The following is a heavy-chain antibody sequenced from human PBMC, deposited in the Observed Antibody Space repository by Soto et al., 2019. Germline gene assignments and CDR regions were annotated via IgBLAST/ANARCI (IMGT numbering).Heavy chain of an antibody. D-gene: IGHD3-22*01. CDR1: GFSFSIYA. CDR2: ISGGGGST. CDR3: AKDPTSYDSSAQFDS. Sequence: EVQLLESGGRLVQPGGSLRLSCAASGFSFSIYAMNWVRQAPGKGLEWVSGISGGGGSTYHADSVQGRFTISRDNSKNTLYLQMNSLRAEDTAVYYCAKDPTSYDSSAQFDSWGQGTLVTVSS. V-gene: IGHV3-23*01. J-gene: IGHJ4*02.